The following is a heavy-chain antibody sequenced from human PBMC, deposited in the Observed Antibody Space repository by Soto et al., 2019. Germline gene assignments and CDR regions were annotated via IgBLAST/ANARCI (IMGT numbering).Heavy chain of an antibody. CDR3: AKNRGSGKPFYYDMDV. V-gene: IGHV3-23*01. CDR1: GFTFSGYA. D-gene: IGHD3-10*01. Sequence: GGSLRLSCAASGFTFSGYAMSWVRQLPGKGLEWVSSIRSDGDRTFYANSVEGRFTILRDDSKNTLYLQMDSLRAEDTAVYHCAKNRGSGKPFYYDMDVWGQGTTVTVSS. CDR2: IRSDGDRT. J-gene: IGHJ6*02.